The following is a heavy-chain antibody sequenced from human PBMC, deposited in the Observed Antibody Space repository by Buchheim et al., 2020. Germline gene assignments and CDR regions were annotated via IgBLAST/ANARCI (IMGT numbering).Heavy chain of an antibody. CDR3: ARDPIRPSYSSSMCMDV. CDR1: GFTFSSYA. Sequence: QVQLVESGGGVVQPGRSLRLSCAASGFTFSSYAMHWVRQAPGKGLEWVAVISYDGSNKYYADSVKGRFTISRDNSKNTLYLQMNSLRAEDTAVYYCARDPIRPSYSSSMCMDVWGQGTT. D-gene: IGHD6-6*01. CDR2: ISYDGSNK. J-gene: IGHJ6*02. V-gene: IGHV3-30-3*01.